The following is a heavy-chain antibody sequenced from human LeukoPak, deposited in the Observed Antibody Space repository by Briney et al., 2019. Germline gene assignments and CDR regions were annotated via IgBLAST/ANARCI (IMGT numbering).Heavy chain of an antibody. D-gene: IGHD2-15*01. CDR2: ISSSSSYI. CDR1: GFTFSSYS. Sequence: GGSLRLSCAASGFTFSSYSMNWVRRAPGKGLEWVSSISSSSSYIYYADSVKGRFTISRDNAKNSLYLQMNSLRAEDTAVYYCAIAVVAATYAFDIWGQGTMVTVSS. CDR3: AIAVVAATYAFDI. V-gene: IGHV3-21*01. J-gene: IGHJ3*02.